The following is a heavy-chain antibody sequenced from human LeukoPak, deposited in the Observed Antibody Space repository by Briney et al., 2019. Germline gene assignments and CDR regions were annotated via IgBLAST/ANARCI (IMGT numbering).Heavy chain of an antibody. Sequence: GGSLRLSCAASGLTFSSYGFHWVRRAPGSGLQWLAFVRYDGIIQFYADSVKGRFTVSRDNSKDMVYLQMDNLRPEDTAVYYCAKDRQDYGAYWGQGTLVTVST. J-gene: IGHJ4*02. CDR2: VRYDGIIQ. CDR3: AKDRQDYGAY. CDR1: GLTFSSYG. V-gene: IGHV3-30*02.